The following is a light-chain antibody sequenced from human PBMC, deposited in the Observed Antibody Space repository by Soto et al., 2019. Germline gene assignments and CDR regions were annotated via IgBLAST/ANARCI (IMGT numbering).Light chain of an antibody. CDR2: DAS. CDR3: QKYGSSPT. CDR1: QSLSSGY. V-gene: IGKV3-20*01. J-gene: IGKJ1*01. Sequence: EIVLTQSPATLSLSPGXRVTLSCRASQSLSSGYLAWYQQKFGQAPRLLIYDASRRATDIPERFSGSGSGTDFTLTINRLEPEDFAVYYCQKYGSSPTFGLGTKVDIK.